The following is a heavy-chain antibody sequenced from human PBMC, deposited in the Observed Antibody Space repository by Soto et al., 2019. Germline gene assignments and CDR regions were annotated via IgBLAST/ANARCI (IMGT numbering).Heavy chain of an antibody. CDR1: GYTFTSYD. CDR2: MNPNSGNT. J-gene: IGHJ4*02. V-gene: IGHV1-8*01. D-gene: IGHD6-19*01. CDR3: ARGEEDSSGWYPLVDY. Sequence: QVQLVQSGAEVKKPGASVKVSCKASGYTFTSYDINWVRQATGQGLEWMGWMNPNSGNTGYAQKFQGGVTMTRNTSISTAYMELSSLRSEDTAVYYCARGEEDSSGWYPLVDYWGQGTLVTVSS.